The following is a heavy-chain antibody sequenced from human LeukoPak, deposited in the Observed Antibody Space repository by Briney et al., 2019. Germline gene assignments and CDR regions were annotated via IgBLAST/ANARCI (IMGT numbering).Heavy chain of an antibody. J-gene: IGHJ4*02. D-gene: IGHD3-10*01. CDR3: ARGAPAYGSGRFH. Sequence: GASVKVSCKASGYTFTSYAMHWVRQAPGQRLEWMGWINAGNGNTKYSQKFQGRVTITRDTSASTAYMELSSLRPEDTAVYYCARGAPAYGSGRFHWGQGTLVTVSS. V-gene: IGHV1-3*01. CDR1: GYTFTSYA. CDR2: INAGNGNT.